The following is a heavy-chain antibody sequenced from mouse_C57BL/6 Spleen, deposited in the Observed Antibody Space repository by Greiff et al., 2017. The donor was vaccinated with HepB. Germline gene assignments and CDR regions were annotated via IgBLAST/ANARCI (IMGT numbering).Heavy chain of an antibody. CDR2: INPNYGTT. V-gene: IGHV1-39*01. J-gene: IGHJ3*01. Sequence: VHVKQSGPELVKPGASVKISCKASGYSFTDYNMNWVKQSNGKSLEWIGVINPNYGTTSYNQKFKGKATLTVDQSSSTAYMQLNSLTSEDSAVYYCASGLLPAWFAYWGQGTLVTVSA. CDR3: ASGLLPAWFAY. D-gene: IGHD1-1*01. CDR1: GYSFTDYN.